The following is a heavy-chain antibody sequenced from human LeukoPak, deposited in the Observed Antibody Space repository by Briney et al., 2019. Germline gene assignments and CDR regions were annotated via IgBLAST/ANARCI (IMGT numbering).Heavy chain of an antibody. CDR1: GFTFSSYW. J-gene: IGHJ3*02. D-gene: IGHD6-13*01. CDR2: INSDGSST. V-gene: IGHV3-74*01. CDR3: AKDMGGGSSWYEAFDI. Sequence: PGGSLRLSCAASGFTFSSYWMHWVRQAPGKGLVWVSRINSDGSSTSYADSVKGRFTISRDDAKNSLYLQMNSLRAEDTALYYCAKDMGGGSSWYEAFDIWGQGTMVTVSS.